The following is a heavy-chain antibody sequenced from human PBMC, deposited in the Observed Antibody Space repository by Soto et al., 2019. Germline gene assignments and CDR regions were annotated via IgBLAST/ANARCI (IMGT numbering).Heavy chain of an antibody. J-gene: IGHJ4*02. CDR2: IIPFFGTA. Sequence: VASVKVSCKAAGGTFSRHAISWVRQAPGQGLEWMGGIIPFFGTANYAKKFQGRLTVTADKVTSTAYMELTSLISGDTAIYYCTRSTPQAGSYVQIFDYWGQGALVTVSS. CDR3: TRSTPQAGSYVQIFDY. D-gene: IGHD1-1*01. CDR1: GGTFSRHA. V-gene: IGHV1-69*06.